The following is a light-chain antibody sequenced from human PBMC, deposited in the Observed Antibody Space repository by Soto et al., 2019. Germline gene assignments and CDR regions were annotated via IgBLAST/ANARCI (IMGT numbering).Light chain of an antibody. CDR2: KAS. V-gene: IGKV1-5*03. CDR3: QQYNSYSET. CDR1: QSISVW. J-gene: IGKJ1*01. Sequence: DIQMTQSPSTLSASVGDRVTITCRASQSISVWLAWYQQKAGKAPNLLIYKASRLESGVPSRFSGSGSETEFTLTISGLKPGDSATYSCQQYNSYSETLGKGTKVDIK.